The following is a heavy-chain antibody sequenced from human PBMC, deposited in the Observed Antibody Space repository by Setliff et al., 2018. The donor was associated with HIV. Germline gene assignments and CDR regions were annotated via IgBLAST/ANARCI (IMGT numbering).Heavy chain of an antibody. Sequence: ASETLSLTCTVSGGSISSGSYYWSWMRQPAGKGLEWIGHIYTSGSTNYNPSLKSRVTISVDTSKNQFSLKLSSVTAADTAVYYCARDLGITMIVTHAFDIWGQGTMVTVSS. CDR2: IYTSGST. V-gene: IGHV4-61*09. D-gene: IGHD3-22*01. CDR1: GGSISSGSYY. CDR3: ARDLGITMIVTHAFDI. J-gene: IGHJ3*02.